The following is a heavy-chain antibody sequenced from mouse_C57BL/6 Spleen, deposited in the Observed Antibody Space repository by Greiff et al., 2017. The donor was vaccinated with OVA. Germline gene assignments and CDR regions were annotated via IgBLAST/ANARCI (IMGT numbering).Heavy chain of an antibody. D-gene: IGHD2-5*01. CDR3: ARRYINPWYFDV. CDR2: IHPNSGST. Sequence: QVQLQQPGAELVKPGASVKLSCKASGYTFTSYWMHWVKQRPGQGLEWIGMIHPNSGSTNYNEKFKSKATLTVDKSSSTAYMQLSSLTSEDSAVYYCARRYINPWYFDVWGTGTTVTVSS. V-gene: IGHV1-64*01. J-gene: IGHJ1*03. CDR1: GYTFTSYW.